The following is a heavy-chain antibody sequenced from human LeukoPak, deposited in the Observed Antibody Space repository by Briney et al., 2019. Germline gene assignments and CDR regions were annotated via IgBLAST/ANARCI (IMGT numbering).Heavy chain of an antibody. CDR3: ARGHGKYYALQGAFDI. Sequence: GASVKVSCKASGGTFSSYAISWVRQAPGQGLEWMGRIIPILGIANYAQKFQGRVTITADKSTSTAYMELSSLRSEDTAVYYCARGHGKYYALQGAFDIWGQGTMVTVSS. CDR2: IIPILGIA. J-gene: IGHJ3*02. V-gene: IGHV1-69*04. D-gene: IGHD3-16*01. CDR1: GGTFSSYA.